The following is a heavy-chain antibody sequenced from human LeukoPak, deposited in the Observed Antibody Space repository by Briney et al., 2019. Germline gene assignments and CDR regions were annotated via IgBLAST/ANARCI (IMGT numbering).Heavy chain of an antibody. V-gene: IGHV1-18*01. Sequence: EASVKVSCKASGYTFTSYAISWVRQAPGRGLEWMGWISAYNGNTNYAQKLQGRVTMTTDTSTSTAYMELSSLRSEDTAVYYCARDGPDLAHLGYCSGGSCYSWAFDYWGQGTLVTVSS. D-gene: IGHD2-15*01. J-gene: IGHJ4*02. CDR1: GYTFTSYA. CDR3: ARDGPDLAHLGYCSGGSCYSWAFDY. CDR2: ISAYNGNT.